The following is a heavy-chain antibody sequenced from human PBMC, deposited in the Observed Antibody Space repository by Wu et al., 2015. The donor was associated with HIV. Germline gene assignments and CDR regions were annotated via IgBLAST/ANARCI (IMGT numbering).Heavy chain of an antibody. CDR2: IIPIFGTA. CDR1: GGTFSSYA. CDR3: ARHYRNTAAAQSWAFDI. J-gene: IGHJ3*02. V-gene: IGHV1-69*05. D-gene: IGHD6-13*01. Sequence: QVQLVQSGAEVKKPGSSVKVSCKASGGTFSSYAISWVRQAPGQGLEWMGGIIPIFGTANYAQKFQGRVTITTDESTSTAYMELSSLRSEDTAVYYCARHYRNTAAAQSWAFDIWGQGTMVTVSS.